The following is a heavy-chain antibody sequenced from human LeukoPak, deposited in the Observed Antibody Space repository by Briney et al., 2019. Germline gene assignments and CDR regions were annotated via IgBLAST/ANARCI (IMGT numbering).Heavy chain of an antibody. CDR3: ARDRGGYTGYDYYFDY. V-gene: IGHV4-61*01. Sequence: SETLSLTCTVSGGSVSSGSYYWSWIRQPPGKGLEWIGYIYYSGSTNYTPSLKSRVTISVDTSKNQFSLKLSSVRAANTAVYYCARDRGGYTGYDYYFDYWGQGRLVTVSS. D-gene: IGHD5-12*01. CDR2: IYYSGST. J-gene: IGHJ4*02. CDR1: GGSVSSGSYY.